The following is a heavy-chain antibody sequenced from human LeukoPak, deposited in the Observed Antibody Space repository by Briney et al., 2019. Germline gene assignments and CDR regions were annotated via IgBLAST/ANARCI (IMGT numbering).Heavy chain of an antibody. CDR3: ARDSGRPFRGMAY. CDR1: GGSISSYY. V-gene: IGHV4-59*01. CDR2: IYYSGST. Sequence: PSETLSFTCTVSGGSISSYYWSWIRQPPGKGLEWIGYIYYSGSTNYNPSLKSRVTISVDTSKNQFSLKLSSVTAADTAVYYCARDSGRPFRGMAYWGQGTLVTVSS. D-gene: IGHD3-10*01. J-gene: IGHJ4*02.